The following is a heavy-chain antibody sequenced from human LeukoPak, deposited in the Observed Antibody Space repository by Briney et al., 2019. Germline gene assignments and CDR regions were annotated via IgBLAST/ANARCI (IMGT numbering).Heavy chain of an antibody. V-gene: IGHV3-33*01. J-gene: IGHJ4*02. CDR2: IWYDGSNK. Sequence: PGRSLRLSCAASGFTFSSYGMHWVRQAPGKGLEWVAVIWYDGSNKYYADSVKGRFTISRDNSKNTLYLQMNSLRAEDTAVYYCARVGAAPGHFDYWGQGTQLTVSS. CDR1: GFTFSSYG. D-gene: IGHD6-13*01. CDR3: ARVGAAPGHFDY.